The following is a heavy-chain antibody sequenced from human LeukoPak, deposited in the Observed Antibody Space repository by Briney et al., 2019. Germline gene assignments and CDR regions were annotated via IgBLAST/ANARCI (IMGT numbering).Heavy chain of an antibody. CDR1: GFTLSSNS. D-gene: IGHD4/OR15-4a*01. V-gene: IGHV3-53*01. CDR3: ARLAGAYSHPYDY. Sequence: GGSLRLSCTVSGFTLSSNSMSWVRQAPGKGLEWVSFIYSSVTHYSDSVTGRFTISRDNSRNTLFLHINSLRAVYTAVYYCARLAGAYSHPYDYWGQGTLVTASS. CDR2: IYSSVT. J-gene: IGHJ4*02.